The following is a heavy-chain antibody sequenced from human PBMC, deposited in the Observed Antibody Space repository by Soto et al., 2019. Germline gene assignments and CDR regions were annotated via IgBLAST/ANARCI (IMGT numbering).Heavy chain of an antibody. CDR1: GFTFDDYA. Sequence: EVQLVESGGGLVQPGRSLRLSCAASGFTFDDYAMHWVRQAPGKGLEWVSGISWNSGSIGYADSVKGRFTISRDNAKNSLYLQMNSLRAEDTALYYCAKDMSYCSSTSCYTRYYYGMDVWGQGTTVTVSS. CDR2: ISWNSGSI. D-gene: IGHD2-2*02. J-gene: IGHJ6*02. V-gene: IGHV3-9*01. CDR3: AKDMSYCSSTSCYTRYYYGMDV.